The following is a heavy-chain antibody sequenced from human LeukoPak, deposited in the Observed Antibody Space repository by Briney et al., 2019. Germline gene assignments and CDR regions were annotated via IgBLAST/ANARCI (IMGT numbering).Heavy chain of an antibody. V-gene: IGHV1-2*02. D-gene: IGHD3-3*01. Sequence: ASVKVSCKASGYTFTGYYMHWVRQVPGQGLEWMGWINPNSGGTNYAQKFQGRVTMTRDTSISTAYMELSRLRSDDTAVYYCASLRLRFLEWSSNDYWGQGTLVTVSS. CDR1: GYTFTGYY. J-gene: IGHJ4*02. CDR2: INPNSGGT. CDR3: ASLRLRFLEWSSNDY.